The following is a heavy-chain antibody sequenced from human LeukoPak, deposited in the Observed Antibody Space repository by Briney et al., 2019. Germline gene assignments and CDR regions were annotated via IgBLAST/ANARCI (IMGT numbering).Heavy chain of an antibody. D-gene: IGHD6-19*01. J-gene: IGHJ4*02. V-gene: IGHV3-30*18. Sequence: GGSLRLSCAASGFTFSSYGMHWVRQAPGKGLEWVAVISYDGSNKYYADSVKGRFTISRDNSKNTLYLQMNSLRGEDTAVYYCAKGEQWLVEGVDYWGQGPLVSVSS. CDR3: AKGEQWLVEGVDY. CDR2: ISYDGSNK. CDR1: GFTFSSYG.